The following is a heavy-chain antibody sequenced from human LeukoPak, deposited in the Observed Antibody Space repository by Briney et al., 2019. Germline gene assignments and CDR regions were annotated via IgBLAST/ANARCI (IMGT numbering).Heavy chain of an antibody. CDR3: ARDLSGGEQQLVH. J-gene: IGHJ6*02. CDR1: GGSISSYY. Sequence: TSETLSLTCTVSGGSISSYYWSWIRQPAGKGLEWIGRIYTSGSTYYNPSLKSRVTISVDTSKNQFSPKLSSVTAADTAVYYCARDLSGGEQQLVHWGQGTTVTVSS. CDR2: IYTSGST. D-gene: IGHD6-13*01. V-gene: IGHV4-4*07.